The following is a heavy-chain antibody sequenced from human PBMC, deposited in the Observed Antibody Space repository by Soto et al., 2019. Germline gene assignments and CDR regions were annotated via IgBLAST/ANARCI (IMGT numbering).Heavy chain of an antibody. CDR1: GFTFSSYW. J-gene: IGHJ3*02. V-gene: IGHV3-7*01. CDR3: ARWVLGYNRAFDI. Sequence: EVQLVESGGGLVQPGGSLRLSCAASGFTFSSYWMSWVRQAPGKGLEWVANIKQDGSEKYYVDSVKGRFTISRDNAKNSLYLQMNSLRAEDTAVYYCARWVLGYNRAFDIWGQGTMVTVSS. D-gene: IGHD5-12*01. CDR2: IKQDGSEK.